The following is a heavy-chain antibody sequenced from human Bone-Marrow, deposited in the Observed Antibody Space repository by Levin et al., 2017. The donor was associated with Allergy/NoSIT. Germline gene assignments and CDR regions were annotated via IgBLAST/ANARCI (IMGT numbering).Heavy chain of an antibody. V-gene: IGHV4-38-2*02. CDR3: ARDRWELLRGYYFDY. CDR1: GYSISSGYY. Sequence: PSETLSLTCAVSGYSISSGYYWGWIRQPPGKGLEWLGSIYHSGSTYYNPSLKSRVTISVDTSKNQFSLKLSSVTAADTAVYYCARDRWELLRGYYFDYWGQGTLVTVSS. J-gene: IGHJ4*02. CDR2: IYHSGST. D-gene: IGHD1-26*01.